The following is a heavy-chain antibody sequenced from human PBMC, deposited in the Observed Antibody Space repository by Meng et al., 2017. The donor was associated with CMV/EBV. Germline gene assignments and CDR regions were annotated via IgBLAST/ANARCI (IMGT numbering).Heavy chain of an antibody. V-gene: IGHV1-69*10. CDR1: GGTFSSYA. Sequence: SVKVSCKASGGTFSSYAISWVRQAPGQGLEWMGGIIPILGIANYAQKFQGRVTITADKSTSTAYMELSSLRSEDTAVYYYARADYSNYSYYYGMDVWGQGTTVTVSS. J-gene: IGHJ6*02. D-gene: IGHD4-11*01. CDR3: ARADYSNYSYYYGMDV. CDR2: IIPILGIA.